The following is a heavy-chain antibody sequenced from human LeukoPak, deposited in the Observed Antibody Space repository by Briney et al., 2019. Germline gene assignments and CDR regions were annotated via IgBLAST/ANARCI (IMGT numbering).Heavy chain of an antibody. CDR2: IRYDGSNK. CDR1: GFTFSSYG. Sequence: GGSLRLSCAASGFTFSSYGMHWVRQAPGKGLEWVAFIRYDGSNKYYADSVKGRFTISRDNSKNTLYLQMNSLRAEDTAVYYCAKTLRFLEWLSFDYWGQGTLVTVSS. J-gene: IGHJ4*02. D-gene: IGHD3-3*01. CDR3: AKTLRFLEWLSFDY. V-gene: IGHV3-30*02.